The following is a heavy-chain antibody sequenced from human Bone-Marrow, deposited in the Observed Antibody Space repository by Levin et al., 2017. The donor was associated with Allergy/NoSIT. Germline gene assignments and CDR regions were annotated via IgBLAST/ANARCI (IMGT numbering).Heavy chain of an antibody. CDR1: GGSLSGYY. CDR2: INDGGST. CDR3: ERGELSQDSGAYFWEAHSYHWFGP. D-gene: IGHD3-22*01. V-gene: IGHV4-34*01. Sequence: SETLSLTCAVYGGSLSGYYWNWIRQPPEKGLEWIGRINDGGSTNYNPSLKTRVSISVDTTKKQLSLKLNSVTAADTAVYYCERGELSQDSGAYFWEAHSYHWFGPWGQGTLVPVSS. J-gene: IGHJ5*02.